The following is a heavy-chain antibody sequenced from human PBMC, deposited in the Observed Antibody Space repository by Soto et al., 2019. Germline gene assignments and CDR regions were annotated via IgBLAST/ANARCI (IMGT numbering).Heavy chain of an antibody. V-gene: IGHV4-39*01. CDR1: DYSMNRDGTSY. Sequence: KTPSLTLTVHDYSMNRDGTSYWCWLFQKQGKGLEWIASFFIGGNTYYNPSVKSRVTISVDTSKNQFSLKLSSVTAADTAVYYCAGQASYNWNAVALMGYYYYGMDDWGQGTTVT. D-gene: IGHD1-1*01. J-gene: IGHJ6*02. CDR3: AGQASYNWNAVALMGYYYYGMDD. CDR2: FFIGGNT.